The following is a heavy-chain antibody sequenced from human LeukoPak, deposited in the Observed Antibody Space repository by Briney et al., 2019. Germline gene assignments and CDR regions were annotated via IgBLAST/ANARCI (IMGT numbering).Heavy chain of an antibody. V-gene: IGHV3-15*01. CDR3: TASITMIVVALNWFDP. D-gene: IGHD3-22*01. Sequence: GGSLRLSCAASGFTFSNAWMSWVRQAPGKGLEWVGRIKSKTDGGTTDYAARVKGRFTISRDDSKNTLYLQMNSLKTEDTAVYYCTASITMIVVALNWFDPWGQGALVTVSS. CDR1: GFTFSNAW. CDR2: IKSKTDGGTT. J-gene: IGHJ5*02.